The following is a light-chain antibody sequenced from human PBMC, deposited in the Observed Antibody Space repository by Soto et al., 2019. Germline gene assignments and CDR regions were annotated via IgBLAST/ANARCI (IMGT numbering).Light chain of an antibody. CDR2: DVS. J-gene: IGLJ2*01. Sequence: QSALTQPASVSGSPGQSITISCTGTITDVGSSNYVSWYKQHPGKAPKLMIYDVSNRPSGVSNRFSGSKSGNTASLTISGLQAEDEADYYCSSYTTTSTLVFGGGTKLTVL. CDR3: SSYTTTSTLV. CDR1: ITDVGSSNY. V-gene: IGLV2-14*01.